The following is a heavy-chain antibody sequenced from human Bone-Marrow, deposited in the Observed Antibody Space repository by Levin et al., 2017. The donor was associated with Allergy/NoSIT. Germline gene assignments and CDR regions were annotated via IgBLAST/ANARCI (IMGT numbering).Heavy chain of an antibody. CDR3: ARASYCRGNSCLGWFDP. CDR1: GGSFSDFY. V-gene: IGHV4-34*01. CDR2: INHSGSI. Sequence: PSETLSLTCALYGGSFSDFYWSWVRQPPGKGLEWIGEINHSGSINYNMSLKRRVTISVDTSKNQISLKMSSVTAADTAVYYCARASYCRGNSCLGWFDPWGQGTLVTVSS. J-gene: IGHJ5*02. D-gene: IGHD2-15*01.